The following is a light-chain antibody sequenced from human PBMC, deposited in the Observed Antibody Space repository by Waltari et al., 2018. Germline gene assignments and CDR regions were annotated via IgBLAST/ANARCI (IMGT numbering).Light chain of an antibody. J-gene: IGKJ3*01. CDR1: QSISSN. CDR3: QQYNDWPPFT. Sequence: ELVMTQSPATLPLSPGERAPLSCRASQSISSNLAWYQQKPGQAPKLLIYDASTRAAGIPARFSGSGSGTEFTLTINSLQSEDFAVYYCQQYNDWPPFTFGPGTRVDIK. V-gene: IGKV3-15*01. CDR2: DAS.